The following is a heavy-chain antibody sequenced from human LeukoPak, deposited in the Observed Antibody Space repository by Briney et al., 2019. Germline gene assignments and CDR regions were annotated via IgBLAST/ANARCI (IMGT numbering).Heavy chain of an antibody. CDR1: GFTFSSYG. CDR2: SRNKANSYTT. CDR3: TRTEYCSAGRCYSDYFDS. J-gene: IGHJ4*02. Sequence: GRSLTLSCAASGFTFSSYGMHWVRQAPGKGLEWVGRSRNKANSYTTEYAASVKGRVTISRDDSKTSLYLQMNSLKTEDTAVYYCTRTEYCSAGRCYSDYFDSWGQGTLVTVSS. V-gene: IGHV3-72*01. D-gene: IGHD2-15*01.